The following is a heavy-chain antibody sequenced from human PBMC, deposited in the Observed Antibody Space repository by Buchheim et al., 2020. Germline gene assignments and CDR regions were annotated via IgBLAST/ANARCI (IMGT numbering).Heavy chain of an antibody. Sequence: QAQLVQSGAEVKKPGSSVKVSCKSSGGSFSDDVLNWVRQAPGQGLEWVGGITPVFIRPNYAQKFQGRVSITADESNHTAHLELSSLRSEDTAIYYCAREVVETTGTFGMDVWGQGT. CDR1: GGSFSDDV. J-gene: IGHJ6*02. V-gene: IGHV1-69*01. CDR3: AREVVETTGTFGMDV. CDR2: ITPVFIRP. D-gene: IGHD4-11*01.